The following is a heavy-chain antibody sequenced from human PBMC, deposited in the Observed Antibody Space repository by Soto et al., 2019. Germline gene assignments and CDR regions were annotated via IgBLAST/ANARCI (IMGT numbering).Heavy chain of an antibody. CDR1: GGSISSYY. CDR3: ARGRGGSGWAYYYGMDV. V-gene: IGHV4-59*01. J-gene: IGHJ6*02. CDR2: IYYSGST. D-gene: IGHD6-19*01. Sequence: TLSLTCTVSGGSISSYYWSWIRQPPGKGLEWIGYIYYSGSTNYNPSLKSRVTISVDTSKNQFSLKLSSVTAADTAIYYCARGRGGSGWAYYYGMDVWGQGTTVTVSS.